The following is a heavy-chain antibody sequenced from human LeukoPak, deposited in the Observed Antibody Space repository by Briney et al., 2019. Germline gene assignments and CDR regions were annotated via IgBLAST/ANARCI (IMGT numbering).Heavy chain of an antibody. Sequence: GGSLRLSCAASGFTFSSYWMSWVRQAPGKGLEWVAHINQDGSEKYYVDSVKGRFTISRDNAKNSLYLQMNSLRGEDTAVHYCARDPIPIVFDYWGQGTLVTVSS. CDR2: INQDGSEK. J-gene: IGHJ4*02. CDR1: GFTFSSYW. V-gene: IGHV3-7*01. CDR3: ARDPIPIVFDY. D-gene: IGHD3-9*01.